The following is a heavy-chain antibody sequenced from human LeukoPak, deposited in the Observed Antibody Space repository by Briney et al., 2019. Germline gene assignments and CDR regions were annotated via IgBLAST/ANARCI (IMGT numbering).Heavy chain of an antibody. V-gene: IGHV3-66*01. J-gene: IGHJ4*02. CDR1: GFTLSNDI. CDR2: LHGNSHV. Sequence: GGSLRLSCAVSGFTLSNDIMIWGRHAPGKGVDSYSILHGNSHVFIADSVKNRLTISRYNSKNTLDLQMNNLRGDDTALYYCASRGSWGQGNLVTVSS. CDR3: ASRGS.